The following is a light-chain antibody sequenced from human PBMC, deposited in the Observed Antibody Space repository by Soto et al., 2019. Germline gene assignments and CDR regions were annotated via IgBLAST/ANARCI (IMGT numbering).Light chain of an antibody. V-gene: IGLV2-23*03. Sequence: QSALTQPASVSGSPGQSITISCAGASSDVGTYNLVSWYQQHPGKTPKLILYEGGKRPSGVSTRFSGSKSGNTASLTISGLQAEDEADYYCCSYSSTGPFVVFGGGTKLTVL. CDR3: CSYSSTGPFVV. CDR2: EGG. J-gene: IGLJ3*02. CDR1: SSDVGTYNL.